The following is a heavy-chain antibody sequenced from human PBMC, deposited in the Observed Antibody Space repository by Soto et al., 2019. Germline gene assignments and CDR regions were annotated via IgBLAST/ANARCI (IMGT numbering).Heavy chain of an antibody. D-gene: IGHD2-15*01. Sequence: SETLSLTCTVSGGSISSSSYYWGWIRQPPGKGLEWIGSIYYSGSTYYNPSLKSRVTISVDTSKNQFSLKLSSVTAADTAVYYCARHGYCSGGSCYIPFDYWGQGTLVTVSS. V-gene: IGHV4-39*01. CDR2: IYYSGST. CDR1: GGSISSSSYY. CDR3: ARHGYCSGGSCYIPFDY. J-gene: IGHJ4*02.